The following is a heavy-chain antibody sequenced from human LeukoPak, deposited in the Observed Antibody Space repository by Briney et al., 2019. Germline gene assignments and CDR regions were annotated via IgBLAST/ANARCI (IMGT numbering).Heavy chain of an antibody. Sequence: ASVKVSCKASGYTFTGYYMHWVRQAPGQGLEWMGWINTNSGGTNYAQKFQGRVTMTRDTSISTAYMELSRLRSDDTAVYYCARRRASIAARRGSRWWFDPWGQGTLVTVSS. CDR2: INTNSGGT. D-gene: IGHD6-6*01. CDR3: ARRRASIAARRGSRWWFDP. V-gene: IGHV1-2*02. J-gene: IGHJ5*02. CDR1: GYTFTGYY.